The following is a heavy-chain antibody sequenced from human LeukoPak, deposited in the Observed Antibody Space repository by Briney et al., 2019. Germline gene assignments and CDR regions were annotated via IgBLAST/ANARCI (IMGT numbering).Heavy chain of an antibody. CDR3: ARGLYSSGWYAYYYYYYMDV. J-gene: IGHJ6*03. Sequence: PSETLSLTCAVYGGSFSGYYWSWIRQPPGKGLEWIGEINHSGSTNYNPSLKSRVTISVDTSKNQFSLKLSSVTAADTAVYYCARGLYSSGWYAYYYYYYMDVWGKGTTVTVSS. V-gene: IGHV4-34*01. CDR1: GGSFSGYY. D-gene: IGHD6-19*01. CDR2: INHSGST.